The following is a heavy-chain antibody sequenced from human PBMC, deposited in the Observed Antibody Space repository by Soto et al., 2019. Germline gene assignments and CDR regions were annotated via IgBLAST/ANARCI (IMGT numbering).Heavy chain of an antibody. D-gene: IGHD1-26*01. CDR1: GGSISSCDYY. V-gene: IGHV4-30-4*01. CDR3: ARDRWGSYYFSV. CDR2: IYYSGST. J-gene: IGHJ4*02. Sequence: QVQLQESGPGLVKPSQTLSLTCTVSGGSISSCDYYWSWIRQPPGKGLEWIGYIYYSGSTYYNTSLKSRVPISVDTSKNQFSLKLSSVTAADTAVYYCARDRWGSYYFSVWGQGTLVTVSS.